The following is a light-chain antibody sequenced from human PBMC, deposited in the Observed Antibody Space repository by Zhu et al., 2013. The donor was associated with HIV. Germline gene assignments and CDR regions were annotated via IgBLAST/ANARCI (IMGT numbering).Light chain of an antibody. CDR2: EVS. J-gene: IGLJ2*01. CDR3: CSYTARSTAV. CDR1: SSDIGGYNY. V-gene: IGLV2-14*01. Sequence: QSALTQPASVSGSPGQSITISCTGTSSDIGGYNYVSWYQQHPGKAPKLIIYEVSNRPSGVSNRFSGSKSGNTASLTISGLQAEDEGDYYCCSYTARSTAVFGGGTKLTVV.